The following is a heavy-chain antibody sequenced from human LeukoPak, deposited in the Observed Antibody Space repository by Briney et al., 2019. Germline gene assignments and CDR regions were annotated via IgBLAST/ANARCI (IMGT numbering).Heavy chain of an antibody. CDR2: IYSGGST. V-gene: IGHV3-53*04. CDR3: ARDLDYGDYGAFDI. Sequence: GGSLRLSCAASGFTVSSNYMSWVRQAPGNGLEWVSVIYSGGSTYYADSVKGRFTISRHNSKNTLYLQMNSLRAEDTAVYYCARDLDYGDYGAFDIWGQGTMVTVSS. J-gene: IGHJ3*02. D-gene: IGHD4-17*01. CDR1: GFTVSSNY.